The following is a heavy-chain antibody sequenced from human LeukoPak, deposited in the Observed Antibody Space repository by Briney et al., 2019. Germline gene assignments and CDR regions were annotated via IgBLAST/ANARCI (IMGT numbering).Heavy chain of an antibody. Sequence: GSLRLSCAASGFTFSSYGMHWVRQAPGKGLEWVAVISYDGSNKYYADSVKGRFTISRDNSKNTLYLQMNSLRAEDTAVYYCAKDGFDWLLFLKLPFDYWGQGTLVTVSS. CDR3: AKDGFDWLLFLKLPFDY. J-gene: IGHJ4*02. D-gene: IGHD3-9*01. CDR1: GFTFSSYG. V-gene: IGHV3-30*18. CDR2: ISYDGSNK.